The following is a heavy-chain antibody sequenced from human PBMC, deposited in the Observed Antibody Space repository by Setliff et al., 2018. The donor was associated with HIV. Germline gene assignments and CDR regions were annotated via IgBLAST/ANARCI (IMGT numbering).Heavy chain of an antibody. CDR2: INTHSGYT. J-gene: IGHJ6*02. Sequence: ASVKVSCKASGYTFNNYGISWVRQAPGQGLEWMGWINTHSGYTNYAQSVQGRVTVTMDTSTSTAYMELRSLRSDDTAVYYCAREIGDYYDSSGYYPPTDYYYGMDVWGQGTTVTVSS. V-gene: IGHV1-18*01. CDR3: AREIGDYYDSSGYYPPTDYYYGMDV. CDR1: GYTFNNYG. D-gene: IGHD3-22*01.